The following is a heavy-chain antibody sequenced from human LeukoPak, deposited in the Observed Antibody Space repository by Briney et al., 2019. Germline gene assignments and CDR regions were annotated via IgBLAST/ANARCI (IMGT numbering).Heavy chain of an antibody. Sequence: GGSLRVSCTASGFTFDDYAMSWFRQARGKGLGWVGFIRSKAYGGTTEYAASVKGRFTISRDDSKSIAYLQMNSLKTEDTAVYYCTRAYGGNPFDYWGQGTLVTVSS. CDR2: IRSKAYGGTT. J-gene: IGHJ4*02. V-gene: IGHV3-49*03. D-gene: IGHD4-23*01. CDR3: TRAYGGNPFDY. CDR1: GFTFDDYA.